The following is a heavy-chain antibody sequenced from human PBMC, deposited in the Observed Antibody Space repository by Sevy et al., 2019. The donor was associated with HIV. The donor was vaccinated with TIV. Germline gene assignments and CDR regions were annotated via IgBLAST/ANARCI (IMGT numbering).Heavy chain of an antibody. CDR3: ARRGYDTSGYPQYYFDY. CDR2: IYPGDSET. V-gene: IGHV5-51*01. CDR1: GYRFTSYW. Sequence: GESLKISCKASGYRFTSYWIAWVRQMPGKGLEWMGIIYPGDSETRYSPSFQGQVTISAGKSISTAYLQWSSLRASDTAMFFCARRGYDTSGYPQYYFDYWGQGTLVTVSS. J-gene: IGHJ4*02. D-gene: IGHD3-22*01.